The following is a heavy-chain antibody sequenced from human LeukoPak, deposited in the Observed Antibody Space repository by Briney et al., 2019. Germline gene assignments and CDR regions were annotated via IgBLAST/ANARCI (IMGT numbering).Heavy chain of an antibody. CDR2: INEGGSVT. CDR3: SRDLRGRDDY. CDR1: GFTFSNYW. V-gene: IGHV3-74*01. D-gene: IGHD5-24*01. J-gene: IGHJ4*02. Sequence: GGSLRLSCAASGFTFSNYWMHWVRQAPGKGLVWISRINEGGSVTDYADSVKGRFTISRDNAKNTLYLEMNSLRAEDTAVYYCSRDLRGRDDYWGQGTLVSVSS.